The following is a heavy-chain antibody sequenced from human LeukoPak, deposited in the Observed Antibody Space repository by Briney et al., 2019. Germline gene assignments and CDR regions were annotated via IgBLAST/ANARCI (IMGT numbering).Heavy chain of an antibody. CDR2: INPSGGST. CDR3: ARPYYYGSGYYGMDV. J-gene: IGHJ6*02. CDR1: GYTFTSYY. V-gene: IGHV1-46*01. D-gene: IGHD3-10*01. Sequence: ASLKVSCKASGYTFTSYYMHWVRQAPGQGLQWTGIINPSGGSTSYAQKFQGRVTMTRDTSTSTVYMELSSLRSEDTAVYYCARPYYYGSGYYGMDVWGQGTTVTVSS.